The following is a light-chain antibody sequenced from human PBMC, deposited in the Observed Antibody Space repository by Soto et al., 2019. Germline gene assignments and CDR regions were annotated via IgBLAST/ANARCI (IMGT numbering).Light chain of an antibody. CDR3: QQYGSPPRT. Sequence: EIVFTQSPATLSVSPGERATLSCRASQSVSTNLAWYQQRPGQAPRLLIYGASARATGIPDRFSGSGSGTDFTLTISRLEPEDFAVYYCQQYGSPPRTFGQRTKVDIK. CDR2: GAS. J-gene: IGKJ1*01. V-gene: IGKV3-20*01. CDR1: QSVSTN.